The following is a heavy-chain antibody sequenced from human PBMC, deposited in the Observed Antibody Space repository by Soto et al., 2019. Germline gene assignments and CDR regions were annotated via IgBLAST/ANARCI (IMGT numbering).Heavy chain of an antibody. CDR3: ARLINDAFDI. Sequence: PSETLSLTCTVSGGSISSYYWSWIRQPPGKGLEWIGYIYYSGSTNYNPSLKSRVTISVDTSKNQFSLKLSSVTAADTAVYYCARLINDAFDIWGQGTMVTLSS. CDR2: IYYSGST. J-gene: IGHJ3*02. CDR1: GGSISSYY. V-gene: IGHV4-59*08.